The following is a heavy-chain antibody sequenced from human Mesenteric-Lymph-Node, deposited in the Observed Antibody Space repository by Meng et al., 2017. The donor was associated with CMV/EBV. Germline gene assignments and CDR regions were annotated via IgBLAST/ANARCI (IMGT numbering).Heavy chain of an antibody. CDR1: GYSFSTYW. J-gene: IGHJ6*02. CDR2: IYPGDSDT. V-gene: IGHV5-51*01. Sequence: GESLKISCKGSGYSFSTYWIAWVRQMPEKGLEWMGIIYPGDSDTRYSPSFQGQVTISADKSITTAYLQWSSLKASDTAMYYCARKSPGYCSSTSCYPYSMDVWGQGTTVTVSS. CDR3: ARKSPGYCSSTSCYPYSMDV. D-gene: IGHD2-2*01.